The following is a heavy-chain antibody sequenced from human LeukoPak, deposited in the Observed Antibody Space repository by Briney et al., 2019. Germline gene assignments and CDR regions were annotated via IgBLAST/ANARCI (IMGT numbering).Heavy chain of an antibody. J-gene: IGHJ1*01. Sequence: PSETLSLTCAVYGGSFSGYYWSWIRQPPGKGLEWIGEINHSGSTNYNPSLKSRVTISVDTSKYQFSLKLSSVTAADTAVYYCARPRIVGAPGYFQHWGQGTMVTVSS. CDR2: INHSGST. D-gene: IGHD1-26*01. V-gene: IGHV4-34*01. CDR1: GGSFSGYY. CDR3: ARPRIVGAPGYFQH.